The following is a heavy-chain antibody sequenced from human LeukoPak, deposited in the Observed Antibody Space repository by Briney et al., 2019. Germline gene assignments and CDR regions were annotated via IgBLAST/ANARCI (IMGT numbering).Heavy chain of an antibody. Sequence: GGSLRLSCAASGFTFSSYSMNWVRQAPGKGLEWVSSISSSSSYIYYADSVKGRFTISRDNSKNTLYLQMNSLRAEDTAVYYCAKERKLLPFDCWGQGTLVTVSS. V-gene: IGHV3-21*01. CDR1: GFTFSSYS. CDR3: AKERKLLPFDC. CDR2: ISSSSSYI. D-gene: IGHD4-23*01. J-gene: IGHJ4*02.